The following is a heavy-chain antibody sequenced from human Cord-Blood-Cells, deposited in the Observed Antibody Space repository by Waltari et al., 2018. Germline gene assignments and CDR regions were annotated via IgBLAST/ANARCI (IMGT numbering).Heavy chain of an antibody. D-gene: IGHD3-3*01. CDR2: ISYDGSNK. J-gene: IGHJ4*02. CDR1: GFTFSSYA. Sequence: QVQLVASGGGVVQPGRSLRLSCAASGFTFSSYAMHWVRQAPGKGLEWVAVISYDGSNKYYADSVKGRFTISRDNSKNTLYLQMNSLRAEDTAVYYCAREVTIFGVVDYWGQGTLVTVSS. V-gene: IGHV3-30*04. CDR3: AREVTIFGVVDY.